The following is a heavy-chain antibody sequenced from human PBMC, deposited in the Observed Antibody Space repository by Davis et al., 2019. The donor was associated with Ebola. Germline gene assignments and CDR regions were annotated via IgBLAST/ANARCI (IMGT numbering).Heavy chain of an antibody. V-gene: IGHV4-34*01. Sequence: SATLSLTCAVYGGSFSGYYWSWIRQPPGKGLEWIWEINHTGSTNYNPSLWGRVSISVATSKTQFSLRLTSVIAADTAIYYCARGGKYGSGSSYWYFDLWGRGTLVTVSS. D-gene: IGHD3-10*01. CDR1: GGSFSGYY. J-gene: IGHJ2*01. CDR2: INHTGST. CDR3: ARGGKYGSGSSYWYFDL.